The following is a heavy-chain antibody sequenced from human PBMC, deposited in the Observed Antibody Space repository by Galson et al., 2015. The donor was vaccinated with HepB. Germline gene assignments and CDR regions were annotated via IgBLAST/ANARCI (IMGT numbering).Heavy chain of an antibody. Sequence: SLRLSCAASGFTFSSYSMNWVRQAPGKGLEWVAVIWYDGSNKYYADSVKGRFTISRDNSKNTLYLQMNSLRAEDTAVYYCAGGSPAAMAYYYYGMDVWGQGTTVTVSS. V-gene: IGHV3-33*08. CDR3: AGGSPAAMAYYYYGMDV. CDR1: GFTFSSYS. D-gene: IGHD2-2*01. J-gene: IGHJ6*02. CDR2: IWYDGSNK.